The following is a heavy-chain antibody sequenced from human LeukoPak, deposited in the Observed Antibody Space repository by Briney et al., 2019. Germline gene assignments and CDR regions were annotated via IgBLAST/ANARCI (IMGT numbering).Heavy chain of an antibody. CDR1: GGSISSYY. CDR2: IYYSGST. D-gene: IGHD5-18*01. CDR3: ARSGYSSRLDYFDY. V-gene: IGHV4-59*01. J-gene: IGHJ4*02. Sequence: SETLSLTCTVSGGSISSYYWSWIRQPPGKGLEWIGYIYYSGSTNYNPSLKSRVTISVDTSKNQFSLKLSSVTAADTAVYYCARSGYSSRLDYFDYWGQGTLVTVSS.